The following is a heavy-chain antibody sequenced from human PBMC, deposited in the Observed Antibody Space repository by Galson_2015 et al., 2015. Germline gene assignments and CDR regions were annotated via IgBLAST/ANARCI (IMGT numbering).Heavy chain of an antibody. CDR1: GYSFTDNY. J-gene: IGHJ6*02. D-gene: IGHD3-3*01. Sequence: SVKVSCKASGYSFTDNYVHWVRQAPGQGLEWMGRINPNSGDTDYPQKVQGRIPVTGDASSSTAYVGMSSLRSDDTAVYYCARAKSGIHYPYYNGLDVWGQGTPVTVSS. V-gene: IGHV1-2*06. CDR2: INPNSGDT. CDR3: ARAKSGIHYPYYNGLDV.